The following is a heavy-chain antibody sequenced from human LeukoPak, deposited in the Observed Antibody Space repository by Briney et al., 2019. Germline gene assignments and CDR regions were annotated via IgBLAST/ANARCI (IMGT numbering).Heavy chain of an antibody. CDR1: GGSINNGGYY. V-gene: IGHV4-31*03. Sequence: PSETLSLTCTVSGGSINNGGYYWSWIRQHPGKGLEWIGYIYYSGSSYYNPSLRSRVTISVDTSKNHFSLKLNSVTAADTAVYYCARNRDGYNSFDYWGQGTLVTVSS. D-gene: IGHD5-24*01. J-gene: IGHJ4*02. CDR2: IYYSGSS. CDR3: ARNRDGYNSFDY.